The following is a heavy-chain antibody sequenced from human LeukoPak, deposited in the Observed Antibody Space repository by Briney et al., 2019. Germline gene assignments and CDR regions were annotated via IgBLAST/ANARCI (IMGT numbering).Heavy chain of an antibody. CDR1: VYSFSSYW. V-gene: IGHV5-51*01. Sequence: GESLKISCKGSVYSFSSYWIGWVRQMPGKGLEWMGIIYPGDSDTRYSPSFQGQVTISADKSINTAYLQWSGLKASDTAMYYCARRTYSSSWAFDIWGQGTMVTVSS. CDR3: ARRTYSSSWAFDI. J-gene: IGHJ3*02. D-gene: IGHD6-6*01. CDR2: IYPGDSDT.